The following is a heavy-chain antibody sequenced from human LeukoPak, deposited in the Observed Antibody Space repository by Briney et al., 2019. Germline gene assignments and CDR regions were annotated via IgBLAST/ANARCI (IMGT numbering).Heavy chain of an antibody. CDR1: GFTFTSSA. D-gene: IGHD3-3*01. CDR2: IVVGSGNT. J-gene: IGHJ4*02. CDR3: AADPGWSGYYTRDY. V-gene: IGHV1-58*01. Sequence: SVKVSCKASGFTFTSSAVQWVRQARGQRLEWIGWIVVGSGNTNYAQKFQERVTITRDMSTSTAYMELGSLRSEDAAVYYCAADPGWSGYYTRDYWGQGTLVTVSS.